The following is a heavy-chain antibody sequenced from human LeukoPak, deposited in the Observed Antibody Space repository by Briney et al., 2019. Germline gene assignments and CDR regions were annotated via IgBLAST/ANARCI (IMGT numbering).Heavy chain of an antibody. D-gene: IGHD6-6*01. CDR3: ARDPEYSSSWSFNDY. Sequence: GESLRLSCTASGFTFFTYSMNWVRQAPGKGLEWVSSISGDSRYIYYADSVKGRFTISRDNAKNSLYLQMNSLRAEDTAVYYCARDPEYSSSWSFNDYWGQGTLVTVSS. CDR2: ISGDSRYI. V-gene: IGHV3-21*01. CDR1: GFTFFTYS. J-gene: IGHJ4*02.